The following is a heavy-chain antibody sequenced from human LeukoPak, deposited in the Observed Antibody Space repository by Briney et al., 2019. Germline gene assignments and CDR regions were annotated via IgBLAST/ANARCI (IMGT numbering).Heavy chain of an antibody. CDR1: GGSFSGCY. CDR3: ARGKPNSSGWYHYYYMDV. V-gene: IGHV4-34*01. Sequence: SETLSLTCAVYGGSFSGCYWSWIRQPPGKGLEWIGEINHSGSTNYNPSLKSRVTISVDTSKNQFSLKLSSVTAADTAVYYCARGKPNSSGWYHYYYMDVWGKGTTVTVSS. D-gene: IGHD6-19*01. CDR2: INHSGST. J-gene: IGHJ6*03.